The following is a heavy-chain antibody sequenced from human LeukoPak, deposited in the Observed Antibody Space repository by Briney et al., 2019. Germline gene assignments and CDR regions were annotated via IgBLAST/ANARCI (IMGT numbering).Heavy chain of an antibody. D-gene: IGHD2-2*01. J-gene: IGHJ6*02. V-gene: IGHV4-59*08. CDR2: IFYSGST. CDR1: DDSISSYF. CDR3: AGSNTNYYFYGMGV. Sequence: SESLSLTCTVSDDSISSYFWSWIRQPPGKGLEWIGYIFYSGSTKYNPSLKSRVTTSIDTSKNQFSLKLSSVTAADTAVYYCAGSNTNYYFYGMGVWGQGTTVTVSS.